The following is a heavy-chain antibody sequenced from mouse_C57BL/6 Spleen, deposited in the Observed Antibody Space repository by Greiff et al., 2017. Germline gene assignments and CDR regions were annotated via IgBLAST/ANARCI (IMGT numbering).Heavy chain of an antibody. CDR1: GYSITSGYY. J-gene: IGHJ4*01. CDR2: ISYDGSN. Sequence: EVKLMESGPGLVKPSQSLSLTCSVTGYSITSGYYWNWIRQFPGNKLEWMGYISYDGSNNYNPSLKNRISITRDTSKNQFFLKLNSVTTEDTATYYCARDGYYRYYAMDYWGQGTSVTVSS. CDR3: ARDGYYRYYAMDY. D-gene: IGHD2-3*01. V-gene: IGHV3-6*01.